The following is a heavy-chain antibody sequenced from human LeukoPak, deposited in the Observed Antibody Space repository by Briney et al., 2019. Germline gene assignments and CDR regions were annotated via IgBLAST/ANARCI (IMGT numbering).Heavy chain of an antibody. V-gene: IGHV4-34*01. CDR2: IDHSGST. CDR1: GGSFSGYY. Sequence: PSETLSLTCAVYGGSFSGYYWSWIRQPPGKRLEWIGEIDHSGSTQYNPSLKSRVTISLDTSKKQFSLKLTSLTAADTAFYYCARYGMAAEGIWWFDPWGQGTLVTVSS. D-gene: IGHD6-13*01. J-gene: IGHJ5*02. CDR3: ARYGMAAEGIWWFDP.